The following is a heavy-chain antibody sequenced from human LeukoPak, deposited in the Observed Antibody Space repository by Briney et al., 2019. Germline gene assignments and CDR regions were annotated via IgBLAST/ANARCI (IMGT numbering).Heavy chain of an antibody. CDR2: ISSNGGST. D-gene: IGHD3-10*01. Sequence: PGGSLRLSCAASGFTFSSYAMHWVRQAPGKGLEYVSAISSNGGSTYYANSVKGRFTISRDNSKNTLYLQMGSLRAEDMAVYYCARSSGFGEFDYWGQGTLVTVSS. J-gene: IGHJ4*02. CDR3: ARSSGFGEFDY. V-gene: IGHV3-64*01. CDR1: GFTFSSYA.